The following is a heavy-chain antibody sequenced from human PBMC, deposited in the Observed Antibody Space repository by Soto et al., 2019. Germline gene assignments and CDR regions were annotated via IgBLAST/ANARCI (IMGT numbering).Heavy chain of an antibody. J-gene: IGHJ6*03. D-gene: IGHD6-19*01. CDR3: AREQWYYMDV. CDR2: IYSGGST. CDR1: EFTVSSYY. Sequence: EVQLVESGGGLVQPGGSLRLSCAASEFTVSSYYMNWVRQAPGKGLEWVSVIYSGGSTYYAESAKGRFTISRDISRNMVYLQMNSLRAEDTAVYYCAREQWYYMDVWGKWTTVTVSS. V-gene: IGHV3-66*01.